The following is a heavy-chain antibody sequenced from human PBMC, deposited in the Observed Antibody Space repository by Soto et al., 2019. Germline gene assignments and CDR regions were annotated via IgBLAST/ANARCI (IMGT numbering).Heavy chain of an antibody. Sequence: SVKVSCKASGGTFSSYAISWVRQAPGQGLEWMGGIIPIFGTANHAQKFQGRVAITADESTSTAYMELSSLRSEDTAVYYCARDLLPDFNWFDPWGQGTLVTVSS. V-gene: IGHV1-69*13. CDR1: GGTFSSYA. CDR3: ARDLLPDFNWFDP. D-gene: IGHD3-22*01. CDR2: IIPIFGTA. J-gene: IGHJ5*02.